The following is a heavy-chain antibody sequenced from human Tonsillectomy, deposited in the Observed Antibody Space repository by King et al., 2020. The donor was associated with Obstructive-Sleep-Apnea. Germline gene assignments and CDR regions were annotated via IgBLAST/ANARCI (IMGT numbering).Heavy chain of an antibody. J-gene: IGHJ6*02. CDR2: ITPIGPYT. CDR1: GFNVSDHY. Sequence: QVQLVESGGGLVKPGGSLRLSCTASGFNVSDHYMTWIRQAPGKGPEWISDITPIGPYTDYAGSLKGRFTISRDNAKNSLFLQMKGLRVADTATYYCAREIGGSGSHYYYDALDVWGQGSTVTVSS. CDR3: AREIGGSGSHYYYDALDV. V-gene: IGHV3-11*06. D-gene: IGHD1-26*01.